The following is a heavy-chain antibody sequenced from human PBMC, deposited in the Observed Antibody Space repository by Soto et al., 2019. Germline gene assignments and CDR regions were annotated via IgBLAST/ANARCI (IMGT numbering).Heavy chain of an antibody. D-gene: IGHD6-13*01. CDR2: INAANGDT. Sequence: ASVKVSCKASGYTFTSYGIHWVRQAPGQRLEWMGWINAANGDTKYSPKFQGRVTITRDTSASTAYMELSSLRSEDTAVYYCVRRHVSATGIDWFDPWGQGTRVTVSS. CDR1: GYTFTSYG. V-gene: IGHV1-3*01. CDR3: VRRHVSATGIDWFDP. J-gene: IGHJ5*02.